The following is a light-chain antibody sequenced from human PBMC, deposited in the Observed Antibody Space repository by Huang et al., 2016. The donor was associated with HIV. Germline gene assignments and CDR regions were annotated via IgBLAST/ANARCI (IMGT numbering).Light chain of an antibody. CDR3: QQYYSSPWT. CDR1: LGIVNS. V-gene: IGKV1-NL1*01. Sequence: DIQMTQSPSSLSASIGDKVTITCRASLGIVNSLAWDHQKPGKAPKLLLYGAVNLEGGVPSRFSGSGSGTDYTLTIRNLQPEDFATYYCQQYYSSPWTFGQGTRVEV. CDR2: GAV. J-gene: IGKJ1*01.